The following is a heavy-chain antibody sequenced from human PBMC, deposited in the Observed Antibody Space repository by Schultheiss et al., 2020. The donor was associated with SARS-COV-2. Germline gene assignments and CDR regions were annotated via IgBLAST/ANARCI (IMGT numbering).Heavy chain of an antibody. CDR3: ARLAPTISLYYYYGMDV. CDR2: IYYSGST. CDR1: GGSISSYY. J-gene: IGHJ6*02. V-gene: IGHV4-59*01. Sequence: SETLSLTCTVSGGSISSYYWSWIRQPPGKGLEWIGYIYYSGSTYYNPSLKSLVTISVDTSKNQFSLKLSSVTAADTAVYYCARLAPTISLYYYYGMDVWGQGTTVTVSS. D-gene: IGHD3-3*02.